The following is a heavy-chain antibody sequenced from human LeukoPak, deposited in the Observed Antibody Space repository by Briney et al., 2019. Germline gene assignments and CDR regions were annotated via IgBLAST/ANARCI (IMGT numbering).Heavy chain of an antibody. CDR1: GGSISSYY. J-gene: IGHJ4*02. Sequence: SETLSLTCTVSGGSISSYYWTWIRQPPGKGLEWIGSIYSSGSTYYNASLQSRVTISIETSKNQISLRLNSVTAADTAIYYCAKSGGYGLIDYWGQGTLVTVSS. D-gene: IGHD1-26*01. V-gene: IGHV4-59*04. CDR2: IYSSGST. CDR3: AKSGGYGLIDY.